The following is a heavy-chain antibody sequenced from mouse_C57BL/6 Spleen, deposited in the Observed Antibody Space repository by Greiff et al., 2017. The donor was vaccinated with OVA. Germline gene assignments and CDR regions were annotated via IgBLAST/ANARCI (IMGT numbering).Heavy chain of an antibody. CDR2: INPGSGGT. CDR3: ARGNSNPYWYFDV. Sequence: QVQLKQSGAELVRPGTSVKVSCKASGYAFTNYLIEWVKQRPGQGLEWIGVINPGSGGTNYNEKFKGKATLTADKSSSTAYMQLSSLTSEDSAVYFCARGNSNPYWYFDVWGTGTTVTVSS. J-gene: IGHJ1*03. D-gene: IGHD2-5*01. V-gene: IGHV1-54*01. CDR1: GYAFTNYL.